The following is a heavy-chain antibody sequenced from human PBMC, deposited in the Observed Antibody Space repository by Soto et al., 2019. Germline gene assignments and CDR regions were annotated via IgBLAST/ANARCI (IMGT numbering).Heavy chain of an antibody. CDR2: ITSSGSTI. CDR3: ARGSGTVAY. CDR1: GFIFSDYD. Sequence: QVQLVESGGGLVKPGGSLRLSCAVSGFIFSDYDMNWVRQAPGKGLEWVSYITSSGSTIHYADSVKGRFTVSRDNGKNSLYLQMHSLRAEDTAVYYCARGSGTVAYWGQGTLVTVPS. J-gene: IGHJ4*02. V-gene: IGHV3-11*01. D-gene: IGHD1-7*01.